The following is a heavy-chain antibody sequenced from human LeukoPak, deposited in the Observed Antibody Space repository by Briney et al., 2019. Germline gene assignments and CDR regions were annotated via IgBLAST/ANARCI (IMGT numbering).Heavy chain of an antibody. Sequence: GSSVKVSCKASGGTFSSYAISWVRQAPGQGLEWMGGIVPIFGTANYAQKFQGRVTITADESTSTAYMELSSLRSEDTAVYYCARTLMGTDYGMDVWGQGTTVTVSS. V-gene: IGHV1-69*01. CDR3: ARTLMGTDYGMDV. CDR2: IVPIFGTA. J-gene: IGHJ6*02. CDR1: GGTFSSYA. D-gene: IGHD2-8*01.